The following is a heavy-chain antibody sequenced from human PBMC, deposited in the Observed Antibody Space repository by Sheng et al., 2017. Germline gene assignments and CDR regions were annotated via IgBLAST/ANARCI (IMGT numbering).Heavy chain of an antibody. V-gene: IGHV1-2*06. J-gene: IGHJ5*02. CDR1: GYSFTNYY. Sequence: QVHLVQSGAEMQRPGASVKVSCKASGYSFTNYYIHYVRQAPGQGLEWMGRVSPYSGETRYAQKFQGRVSMTSDTSISTAYMELSSLTSDDTAVYYCARESLSSTRWFDPWGQGTLVTVSS. CDR2: VSPYSGET. D-gene: IGHD1-26*01. CDR3: ARESLSSTRWFDP.